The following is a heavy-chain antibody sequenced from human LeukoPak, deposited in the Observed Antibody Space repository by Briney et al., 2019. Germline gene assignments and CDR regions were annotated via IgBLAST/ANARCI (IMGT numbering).Heavy chain of an antibody. D-gene: IGHD3-10*01. V-gene: IGHV2-5*02. Sequence: SGPTLVNPTQTLTLTCTFSGFSLSTSGVGVGWIPQPSGKALEWLALLYWDDDKRYSPSLKSRLTITKDTSKNQVVLTVTNMDPVDTATYYCARIPMVRGLRGGDYFDYWGQGTLVTVSS. CDR3: ARIPMVRGLRGGDYFDY. CDR2: LYWDDDK. J-gene: IGHJ4*02. CDR1: GFSLSTSGVG.